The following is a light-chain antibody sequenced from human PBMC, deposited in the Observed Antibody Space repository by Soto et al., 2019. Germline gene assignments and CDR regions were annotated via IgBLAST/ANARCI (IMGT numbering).Light chain of an antibody. Sequence: QSALTQPASVSGSPGQSITISCTGTTNDLGSYNLVSWYQQHPGKAPRLMIYEVSNRPSGVSNRFSGSKSGNTASLTISGLQVEDEADYYCSSKTSSSTPYVFGTGTKLTVL. CDR1: TNDLGSYNL. V-gene: IGLV2-14*02. CDR2: EVS. J-gene: IGLJ1*01. CDR3: SSKTSSSTPYV.